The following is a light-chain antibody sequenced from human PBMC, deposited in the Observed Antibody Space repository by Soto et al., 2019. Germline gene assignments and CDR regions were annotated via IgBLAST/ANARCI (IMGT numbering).Light chain of an antibody. CDR2: EVS. CDR1: SSDVGGYNY. J-gene: IGLJ3*02. V-gene: IGLV2-14*01. CDR3: FSWTSSRTLV. Sequence: QSVLTQPASVSGSPGQSFTISCTGTSSDVGGYNYVSWYQLHPGKAPTLVIYEVSNRPSGVSNRFSGSKSGDTASLGISGLQAEDEADYYCFSWTSSRTLVFGGGTKLTVL.